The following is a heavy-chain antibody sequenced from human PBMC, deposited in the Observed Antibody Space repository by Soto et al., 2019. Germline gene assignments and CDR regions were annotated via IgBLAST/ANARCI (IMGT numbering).Heavy chain of an antibody. V-gene: IGHV3-23*01. CDR3: AKEGKCSGWSEWANDY. Sequence: EVQLLESGGGLVQPGGSLRLSCAASGFTFSSYSMSWVRQAPGKGLEWVSAISGSGGSTYYADSVKGRFTISRDNSKITLYLQMNSLRAEDTAVYYCAKEGKCSGWSEWANDYWGQGTLVTVSS. D-gene: IGHD6-19*01. J-gene: IGHJ4*02. CDR1: GFTFSSYS. CDR2: ISGSGGST.